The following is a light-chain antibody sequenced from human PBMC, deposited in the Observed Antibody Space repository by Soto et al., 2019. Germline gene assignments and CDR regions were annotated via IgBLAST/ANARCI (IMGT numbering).Light chain of an antibody. Sequence: VLIQSPATLSLSPGERATLSCRASQTVSRYLAWFQQKPGQPPRLLIYDASNRATGIPARFSGSGSGTGYPPTISSLEPEDFAVYYCQQRSTWPLLTFGGGTKVEI. J-gene: IGKJ4*01. V-gene: IGKV3-11*01. CDR2: DAS. CDR1: QTVSRY. CDR3: QQRSTWPLLT.